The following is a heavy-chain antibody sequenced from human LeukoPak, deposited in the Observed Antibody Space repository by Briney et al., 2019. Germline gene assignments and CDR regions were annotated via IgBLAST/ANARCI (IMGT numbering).Heavy chain of an antibody. Sequence: GGSPRLSCAASGFTFSSYGMHWVRQAPGKGLEWVAVISYDGSNKYYADSVKGRFTISRDNSKNTLYLQMNSLRAEDTAVYYCAKDHYGDSLTFDYWGQGTLVTVSS. CDR1: GFTFSSYG. CDR3: AKDHYGDSLTFDY. V-gene: IGHV3-30*18. CDR2: ISYDGSNK. J-gene: IGHJ4*02. D-gene: IGHD4-17*01.